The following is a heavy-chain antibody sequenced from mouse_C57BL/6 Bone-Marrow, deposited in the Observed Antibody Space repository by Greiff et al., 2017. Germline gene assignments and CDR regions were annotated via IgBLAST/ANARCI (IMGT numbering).Heavy chain of an antibody. CDR3: ARPSPFAY. CDR1: GFTFSSYG. CDR2: ISSGGSYT. V-gene: IGHV5-6*01. J-gene: IGHJ3*01. D-gene: IGHD6-2*01. Sequence: EVKVVESGGDLVKPGGSLKLSCAASGFTFSSYGMSWVRPTPDKRLEWVATISSGGSYTYYPDSVKGRFTISRDNAKNTLYLQMSSLKSEDTAMYYCARPSPFAYWGQGTLVTVSA.